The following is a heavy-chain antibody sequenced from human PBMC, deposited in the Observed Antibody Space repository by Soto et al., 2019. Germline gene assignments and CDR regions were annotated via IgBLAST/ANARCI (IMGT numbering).Heavy chain of an antibody. V-gene: IGHV4-4*02. D-gene: IGHD3-10*01. J-gene: IGHJ6*02. CDR2: IYHDGST. Sequence: SETLSLTCAVSGASISSSNWWSWVRHPPGKGLEWIGDIYHDGSTNRNPSLKSRATISVDKSKNQFSLRLTSVTAADTAVYYCARQYYYANHYYFAMDVWGRGTTVTASS. CDR1: GASISSSNW. CDR3: ARQYYYANHYYFAMDV.